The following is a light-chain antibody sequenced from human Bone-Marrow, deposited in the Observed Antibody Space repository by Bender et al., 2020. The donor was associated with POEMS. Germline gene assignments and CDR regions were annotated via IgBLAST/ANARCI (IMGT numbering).Light chain of an antibody. Sequence: QSVLSQPPSASGSPGQRITISCSGSAYNIGANTVHWYQQLPGAAPRVVIYDDDQRPSGVPVRFSGSKSGTSATLAISDLQSEDETDYYCASWDDSLNAWLFGGGTKLTVL. CDR2: DDD. CDR1: AYNIGANT. V-gene: IGLV1-44*01. J-gene: IGLJ3*02. CDR3: ASWDDSLNAWL.